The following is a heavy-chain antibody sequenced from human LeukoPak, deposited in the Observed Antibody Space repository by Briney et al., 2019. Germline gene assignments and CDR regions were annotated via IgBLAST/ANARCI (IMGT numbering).Heavy chain of an antibody. D-gene: IGHD5-18*01. Sequence: HTGGSLRLSCAASGFTFNSYAMSWVRQAPGKGLEWVSAISGSGGNTYYADSVKGLFTISRDNSLNTLYLQMNSLRAEDTAVYYCAKSGNSGYSYAFDSWGQGTLVTVSS. CDR2: ISGSGGNT. CDR1: GFTFNSYA. J-gene: IGHJ4*02. CDR3: AKSGNSGYSYAFDS. V-gene: IGHV3-23*01.